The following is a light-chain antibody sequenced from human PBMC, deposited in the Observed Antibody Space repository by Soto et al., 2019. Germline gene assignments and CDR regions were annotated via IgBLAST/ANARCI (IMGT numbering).Light chain of an antibody. V-gene: IGKV3-20*01. J-gene: IGKJ3*01. CDR2: GAS. Sequence: EIVLTQSPGTLSLSPGERATLSCRASQSINSSYLAWYQQKPGQAPRLLIYGASSRATGIPDRFSGSGSGTYFTLTISRLEPEDFAVYYCQQFGSSPGFTFGPGTIVDIK. CDR1: QSINSSY. CDR3: QQFGSSPGFT.